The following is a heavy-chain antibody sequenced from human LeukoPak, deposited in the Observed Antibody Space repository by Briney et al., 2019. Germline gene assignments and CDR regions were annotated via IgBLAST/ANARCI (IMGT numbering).Heavy chain of an antibody. D-gene: IGHD2-15*01. CDR3: AKAPVTTCRGAFCYPFDY. Sequence: GGSLRLSCAASGFTFSSYAMHWVRQAPGKGLEWVAVISYDGSNKYYADSVKGRFTISRDSSKNTLFLQMNRLRPEDAAVYYCAKAPVTTCRGAFCYPFDYWGLGTLVTVSS. J-gene: IGHJ4*02. CDR2: ISYDGSNK. V-gene: IGHV3-30*04. CDR1: GFTFSSYA.